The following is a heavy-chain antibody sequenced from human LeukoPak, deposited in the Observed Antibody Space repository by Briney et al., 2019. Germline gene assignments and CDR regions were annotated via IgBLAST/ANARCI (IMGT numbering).Heavy chain of an antibody. D-gene: IGHD2-2*01. CDR2: IYTGGST. CDR1: GGSISSGSYY. Sequence: SETLSLTCTVSGGSISSGSYYWSWIRQPAGKGLEWIGRIYTGGSTNYNPSLKSRVTISVDTSKNQFSLKLSSVTAADTAVYYCAGTSSRGRGYWGQGTLVTVSS. J-gene: IGHJ4*02. V-gene: IGHV4-61*02. CDR3: AGTSSRGRGY.